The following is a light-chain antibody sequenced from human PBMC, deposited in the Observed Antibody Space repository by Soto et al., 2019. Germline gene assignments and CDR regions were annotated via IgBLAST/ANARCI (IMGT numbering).Light chain of an antibody. J-gene: IGKJ5*01. CDR1: QSLLHSNGYNY. Sequence: DIVMTQSPLSLPVTPGEPASISCRSSQSLLHSNGYNYLDWFLQKPGQSPQLLIFLGSNRASGVXDXXSGSGSGTDFTLKISRVEADDVGVSYCMQALQTPPTFGQGTRLEIK. CDR2: LGS. V-gene: IGKV2-28*01. CDR3: MQALQTPPT.